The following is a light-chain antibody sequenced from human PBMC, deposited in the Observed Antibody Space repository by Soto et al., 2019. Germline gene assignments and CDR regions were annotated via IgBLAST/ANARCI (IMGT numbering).Light chain of an antibody. CDR1: ENINRY. CDR3: QQYVSLYT. CDR2: DAS. J-gene: IGKJ3*01. Sequence: DLQMTQSPSSLSASVGDRVTITCQASENINRYLNWYQQKPGKAPKLLIYDASNLETGVPSRFSGSGSGTDFTLTISSLQPEDVATYFCQQYVSLYTFGPGTKVGIK. V-gene: IGKV1-33*01.